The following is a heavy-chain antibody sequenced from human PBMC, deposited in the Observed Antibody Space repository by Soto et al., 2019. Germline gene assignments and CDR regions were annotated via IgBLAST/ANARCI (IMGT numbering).Heavy chain of an antibody. CDR3: ARDKITGRFDY. Sequence: QVQLQQWGAGLLKPSETLSLTCAVYGGSFSGYYWTWIRQPPGTGLEWIGEINHSGSTNYNPSLKRRGTIAVDTSTTQFSLELTSVPAAVTAGYYCARDKITGRFDYWGQGTLVTVSS. CDR2: INHSGST. J-gene: IGHJ4*02. D-gene: IGHD2-8*02. V-gene: IGHV4-34*01. CDR1: GGSFSGYY.